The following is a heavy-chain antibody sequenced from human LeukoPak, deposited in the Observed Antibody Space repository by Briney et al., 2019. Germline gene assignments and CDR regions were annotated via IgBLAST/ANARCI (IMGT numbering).Heavy chain of an antibody. V-gene: IGHV4-39*07. CDR3: AREGSEIGANWFDP. CDR2: IYYSGIT. CDR1: GGAITSSSYY. Sequence: PSETLSLTCTVSGGAITSSSYYWGWIRQPPRKGLEWIGSIYYSGITYYNPSLKSRVTISVDTAKNQFSLKLSSVTAADTAVYYCAREGSEIGANWFDPWGQGTLVTVSS. J-gene: IGHJ5*02. D-gene: IGHD3-10*01.